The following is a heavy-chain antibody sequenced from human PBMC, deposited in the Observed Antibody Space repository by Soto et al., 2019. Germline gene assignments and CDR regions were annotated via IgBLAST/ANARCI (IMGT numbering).Heavy chain of an antibody. CDR1: GVTFSSDS. CDR3: ARDLHDYVSFRFDP. Sequence: PGGSLRLSCAASGVTFSSDSMNWVRQAPGKGLEWVSSISRSSSYIYYADSVKGRFTISRDNAKNSLYLQMNSLRAEDTAVYYCARDLHDYVSFRFDPWGQGTLVTVSS. J-gene: IGHJ5*02. D-gene: IGHD3-16*01. CDR2: ISRSSSYI. V-gene: IGHV3-21*01.